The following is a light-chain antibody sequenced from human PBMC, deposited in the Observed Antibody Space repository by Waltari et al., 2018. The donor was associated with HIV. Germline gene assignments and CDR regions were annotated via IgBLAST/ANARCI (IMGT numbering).Light chain of an antibody. CDR2: DGS. V-gene: IGLV3-21*02. CDR3: HVWDRSSDHHV. Sequence: SYVLTQPPSEPVAPGQPATIPCGGNTIGRKSVHGYQQKAGQSPVLVVYDGSDRPSGIPERFAGSRSGNMATLTISRVEAGDEADYYCHVWDRSSDHHVFGTGTKVTVL. CDR1: TIGRKS. J-gene: IGLJ1*01.